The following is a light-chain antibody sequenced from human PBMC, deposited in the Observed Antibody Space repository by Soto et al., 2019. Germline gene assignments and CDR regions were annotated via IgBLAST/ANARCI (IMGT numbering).Light chain of an antibody. CDR2: GAS. CDR1: QSVSNNY. J-gene: IGKJ4*01. V-gene: IGKV3-20*01. CDR3: QRYGSSPLT. Sequence: EIVLTQSPGTLSLSPGERATLSCRASQSVSNNYLAGYQQKPGQAPRLLIYGASRRATGIPDRFSGSGSGTDFTLTISRLEPEDFAVYSCQRYGSSPLTFGGGTKVEIK.